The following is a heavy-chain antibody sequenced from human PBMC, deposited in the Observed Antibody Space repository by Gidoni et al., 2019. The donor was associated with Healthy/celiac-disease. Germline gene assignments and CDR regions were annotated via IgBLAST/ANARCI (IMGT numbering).Heavy chain of an antibody. J-gene: IGHJ3*02. D-gene: IGHD5-12*01. Sequence: QLQLQESGSGLVKPSQTLSLTCAVSGGSISSGGYSWSWIRQPPGKGLEWIGYIYHSGSTYYNPSLKSRVTISVDRSKNQFSLKLSSVTAADTAVYYCAGDRDGYNVDAFDIWGQGTMVTVSS. V-gene: IGHV4-30-2*01. CDR3: AGDRDGYNVDAFDI. CDR1: GGSISSGGYS. CDR2: IYHSGST.